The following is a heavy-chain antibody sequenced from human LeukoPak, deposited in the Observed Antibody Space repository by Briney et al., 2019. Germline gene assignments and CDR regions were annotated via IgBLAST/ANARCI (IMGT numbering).Heavy chain of an antibody. CDR2: IYYSGST. CDR3: ARQVVVVAATYDY. CDR1: GGSISSSSYY. Sequence: SETLSLTCTVSGGSISSSSYYWGWIRQPPGKGLEWIGRIYYSGSTYYNPSLKSRVTISVDTSKNQFSLKLSSVTAADTAVYYCARQVVVVAATYDYWGQGTLVTVSS. D-gene: IGHD2-15*01. V-gene: IGHV4-39*01. J-gene: IGHJ4*02.